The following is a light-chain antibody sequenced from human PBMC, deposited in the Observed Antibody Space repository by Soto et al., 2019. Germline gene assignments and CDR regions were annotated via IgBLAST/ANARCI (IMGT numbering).Light chain of an antibody. V-gene: IGLV1-44*01. Sequence: QSALTQPPSASGTPGQRVTISCSGSSSNVGSNTVNWYQHLAGTAPKLLIYSNNQRPSGVPDRFSGSKSGTSASLAISGLQSDDEADYYCAAWDDVLTGVIFGGGTKLTV. CDR1: SSNVGSNT. J-gene: IGLJ2*01. CDR3: AAWDDVLTGVI. CDR2: SNN.